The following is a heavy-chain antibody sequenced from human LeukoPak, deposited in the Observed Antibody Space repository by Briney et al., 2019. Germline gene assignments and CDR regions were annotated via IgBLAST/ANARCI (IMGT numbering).Heavy chain of an antibody. CDR2: INWSGGRT. Sequence: PGGSLRLSCAASGFTFDDYGMSWVRQAPGKGLEWVSGINWSGGRTGYADSVKGRFTISRDNAKKSLYVQMNSLRAEDTALYYCAREYYGSGSYYNVGYWGQGTPVTVSS. CDR3: AREYYGSGSYYNVGY. J-gene: IGHJ4*02. CDR1: GFTFDDYG. D-gene: IGHD3-10*01. V-gene: IGHV3-20*04.